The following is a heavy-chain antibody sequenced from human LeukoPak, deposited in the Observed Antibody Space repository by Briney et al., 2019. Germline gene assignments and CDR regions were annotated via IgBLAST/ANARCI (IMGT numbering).Heavy chain of an antibody. V-gene: IGHV3-11*01. J-gene: IGHJ3*02. D-gene: IGHD1-26*01. Sequence: PGGSLRLSCAASGFTFSDYYMSWIRQAPGKGLEWVSYISSSGSTIYYADSVKGRFTISRDNAKNSLYLQMNSLRAEDTAVYYCASTLKGNSGSHDAFDIWGQGTMVTVSS. CDR1: GFTFSDYY. CDR3: ASTLKGNSGSHDAFDI. CDR2: ISSSGSTI.